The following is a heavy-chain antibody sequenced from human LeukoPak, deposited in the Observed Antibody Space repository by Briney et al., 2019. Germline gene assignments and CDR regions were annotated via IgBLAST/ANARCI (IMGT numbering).Heavy chain of an antibody. CDR1: GFSLNNGW. D-gene: IGHD3-9*01. CDR2: IKNKSGGGTT. CDR3: TTDPIFNP. J-gene: IGHJ5*02. Sequence: GGSLRLSCAASGFSLNNGWMSWVRQAPGKGLEWVGRIKNKSGGGTTDYAAPVKGRFTNSRDDSKNALFLQMNSLKTEDTAVYYCTTDPIFNPWGQGTLVTVSS. V-gene: IGHV3-15*01.